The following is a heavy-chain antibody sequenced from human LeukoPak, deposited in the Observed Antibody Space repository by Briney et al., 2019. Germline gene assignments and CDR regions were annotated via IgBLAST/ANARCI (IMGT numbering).Heavy chain of an antibody. CDR2: IYHSGST. V-gene: IGHV4-4*02. CDR1: GGSISSSNW. J-gene: IGHJ4*02. Sequence: SGTLSLTCAVSGGSISSSNWWSWVRQPPGKGPEWIGEIYHSGSTNYNPSLKSRVTISVDKSKNQFSLKLSSVTAADTAVYYCARDGYYYDSSGYWEHRKTFDYWGQGTLVTVSS. D-gene: IGHD3-22*01. CDR3: ARDGYYYDSSGYWEHRKTFDY.